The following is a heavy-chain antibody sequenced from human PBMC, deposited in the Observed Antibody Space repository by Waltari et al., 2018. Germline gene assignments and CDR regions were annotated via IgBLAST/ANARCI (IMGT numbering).Heavy chain of an antibody. J-gene: IGHJ4*02. V-gene: IGHV3-7*03. CDR3: ARYGDSDPGFDY. D-gene: IGHD4-17*01. Sequence: EVQLVESGGGLVQPGGSLRLSCAASGFTFSSYWRSWVHQAPGKGLEWLANRNQDGSERYYVDSVKGRFTISRDNAKNSLYLQMSSLRAEDTAVYYCARYGDSDPGFDYWGQGTLVTVSS. CDR2: RNQDGSER. CDR1: GFTFSSYW.